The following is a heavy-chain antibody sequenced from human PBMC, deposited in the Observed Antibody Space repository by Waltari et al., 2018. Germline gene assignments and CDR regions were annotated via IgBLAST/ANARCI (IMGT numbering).Heavy chain of an antibody. CDR2: INREGSEK. V-gene: IGHV3-7*03. Sequence: EVQLVESGGYLVQPGGSLRLSCAASGFTFSRDWMSWVRQAPGKGLGWVANINREGSEKYHVESVKGRFTISRDNAKNSLYLQMNSLRGEDTAVYYCARGSRQADYWGQGTLVTVSS. CDR1: GFTFSRDW. CDR3: ARGSRQADY. J-gene: IGHJ4*02.